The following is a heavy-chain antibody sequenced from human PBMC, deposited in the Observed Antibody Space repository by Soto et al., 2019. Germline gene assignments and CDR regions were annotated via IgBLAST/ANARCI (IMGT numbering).Heavy chain of an antibody. Sequence: QVQLQESGPGLVKPSQTLSLTCTVSGGSISSGDYYWSWIRQPPGKGLEWIGYIYYSGSTYYNPSLKSRVTIAVDTSQNQFSLKLSSVTAADTAVYYCARGGNGHYDFDYWGPGTLVTVSS. J-gene: IGHJ4*02. D-gene: IGHD4-17*01. CDR2: IYYSGST. V-gene: IGHV4-30-4*01. CDR3: ARGGNGHYDFDY. CDR1: GGSISSGDYY.